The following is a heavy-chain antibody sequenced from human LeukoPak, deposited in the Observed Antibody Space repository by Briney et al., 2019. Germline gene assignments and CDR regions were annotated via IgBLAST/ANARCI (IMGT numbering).Heavy chain of an antibody. J-gene: IGHJ5*02. V-gene: IGHV4-59*08. CDR2: SHYTGNT. Sequence: PSETLSLTCSVSGVSITSYYWSWNRQPPGKGLEWIAYSHYTGNTDYNPSLKSRVTISADTSKNQLSLKLTSVTAADTAVYYCSRHATDSVGGGWFHPWGQGSLVTVSS. CDR3: SRHATDSVGGGWFHP. D-gene: IGHD5/OR15-5a*01. CDR1: GVSITSYY.